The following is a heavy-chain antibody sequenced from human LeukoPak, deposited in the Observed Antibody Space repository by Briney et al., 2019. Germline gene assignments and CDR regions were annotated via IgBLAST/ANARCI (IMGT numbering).Heavy chain of an antibody. CDR2: IYYSGST. CDR3: ARLQYYYDSNGYYSLYYFDY. CDR1: GDSISSSSYY. D-gene: IGHD3-22*01. J-gene: IGHJ4*02. Sequence: SETPSLTCTVSGDSISSSSYYWGWIRQPPGKGLEWIGNIYYSGSTYYNPSLRSRLTISLDTSKNQFSLALSSVTAADTAVYYCARLQYYYDSNGYYSLYYFDYWGQGTVVTVSS. V-gene: IGHV4-39*01.